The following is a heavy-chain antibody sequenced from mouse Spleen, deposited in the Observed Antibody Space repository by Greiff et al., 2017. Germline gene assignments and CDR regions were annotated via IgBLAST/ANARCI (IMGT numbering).Heavy chain of an antibody. V-gene: IGHV1-64*01. CDR1: GYTFTSYW. CDR3: ARSKANWGFDY. D-gene: IGHD4-1*01. Sequence: VQLQQPGAELVKPGASVKLSCKASGYTFTSYWMHWVKQRPGQGLEWIGMIHPNSGSTNYNEKFKSKATLTVDKSSSTAYMQLSSLTSEDSAVYYCARSKANWGFDYWGQGTTLTVSS. CDR2: IHPNSGST. J-gene: IGHJ2*01.